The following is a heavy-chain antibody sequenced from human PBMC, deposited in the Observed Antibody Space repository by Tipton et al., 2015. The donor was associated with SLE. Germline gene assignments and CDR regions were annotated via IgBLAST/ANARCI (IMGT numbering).Heavy chain of an antibody. CDR1: GFTFSVYA. D-gene: IGHD7-27*01. CDR3: ANERGGDDGVYN. V-gene: IGHV3-30*04. Sequence: SLRLSCVASGFTFSVYAMLWVRQAPGKGLEWVAVTSYDGTNKYYADSVKGRFTISRDNSKNTLYLQMNSLRADDTAVYYCANERGGDDGVYNWGRGTIVTVAS. CDR2: TSYDGTNK. J-gene: IGHJ3*02.